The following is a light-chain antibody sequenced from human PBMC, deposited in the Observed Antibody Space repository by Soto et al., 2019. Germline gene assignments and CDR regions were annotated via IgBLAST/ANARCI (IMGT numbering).Light chain of an antibody. J-gene: IGKJ5*01. CDR3: QQYSKWPIT. CDR1: QSVSSN. CDR2: GIS. Sequence: TVLTQSPATLSLSPGERATLSCRASQSVSSNYLAWYQQKPGQPPRLLIYGISTRATGIPARFSGSGSGTEFSLTISSLQSEDFAVYYCQQYSKWPITFGQGTRLEIK. V-gene: IGKV3-15*01.